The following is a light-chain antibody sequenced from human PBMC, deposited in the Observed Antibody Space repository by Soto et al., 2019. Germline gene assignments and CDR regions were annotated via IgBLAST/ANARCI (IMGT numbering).Light chain of an antibody. CDR1: SSNIGSNT. Sequence: SVLSQPRSASGTRGQTVTFSCSGSSSNIGSNTVNWYQQLPGTAPKLLIYSNNQRPSGVPDRFSGSKSGTSASLAISGLQSEDEADYYCAAWDDSLGYVFGTGTKVTVL. J-gene: IGLJ1*01. V-gene: IGLV1-44*01. CDR2: SNN. CDR3: AAWDDSLGYV.